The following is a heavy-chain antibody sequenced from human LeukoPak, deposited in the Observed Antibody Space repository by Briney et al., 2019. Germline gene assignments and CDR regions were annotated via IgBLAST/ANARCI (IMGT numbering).Heavy chain of an antibody. CDR2: IIPIFGTA. CDR3: ARGYYDILTGYKWAFAFDY. Sequence: SVKVSCKASGGTFSSYAISWVRQAPGQGLEWMGGIIPIFGTANYAQKFQGRVTITTDESTSTAYMELSSLRSEDTAVYYCARGYYDILTGYKWAFAFDYWGQRTLVTVSS. V-gene: IGHV1-69*05. J-gene: IGHJ4*02. CDR1: GGTFSSYA. D-gene: IGHD3-9*01.